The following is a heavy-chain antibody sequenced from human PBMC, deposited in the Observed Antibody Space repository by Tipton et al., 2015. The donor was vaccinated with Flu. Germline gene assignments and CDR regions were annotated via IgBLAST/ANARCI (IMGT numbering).Heavy chain of an antibody. CDR3: ARDHPPSITVLGEITDYFGMDV. CDR2: ISSSGSTT. J-gene: IGHJ6*02. V-gene: IGHV3-48*03. Sequence: GSLRLSCAASGFTFSRYEMNWVRQAPGKGLEWVSYISSSGSTTSYADSVKGRFTISRDNAKNSLYLQMNSLRAEDTAVYYCARDHPPSITVLGEITDYFGMDVWGQGTTVTVSS. D-gene: IGHD3-3*01. CDR1: GFTFSRYE.